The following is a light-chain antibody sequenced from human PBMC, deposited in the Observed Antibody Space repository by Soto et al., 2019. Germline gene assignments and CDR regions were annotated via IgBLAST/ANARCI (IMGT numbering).Light chain of an antibody. J-gene: IGKJ1*01. Sequence: DIPMTQSPSSLSASVGDRVTITCRASQSISSYLNWYQQKPGKAPKLLIYAASSLQRGVPSRFSGSGSGTDFTLPISSLQPEDFATYYCQQSYSTPRTFGQGTKVDIK. CDR1: QSISSY. V-gene: IGKV1-39*01. CDR2: AAS. CDR3: QQSYSTPRT.